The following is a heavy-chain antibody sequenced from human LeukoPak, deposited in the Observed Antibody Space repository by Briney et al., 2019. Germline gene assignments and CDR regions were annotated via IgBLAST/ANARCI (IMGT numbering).Heavy chain of an antibody. J-gene: IGHJ5*01. CDR1: GGSIRSDY. CDR2: IYYSATT. Sequence: SETLSLTCNVSGGSIRSDYWSWLRQSPGKGLEWIGYIYYSATTHYTPSLQSRVTISVDTSKNQLSLQMTSVTAADTAVYYCARGAHGYVGWFDSWGQGTLVTVSS. D-gene: IGHD3-16*01. V-gene: IGHV4-59*01. CDR3: ARGAHGYVGWFDS.